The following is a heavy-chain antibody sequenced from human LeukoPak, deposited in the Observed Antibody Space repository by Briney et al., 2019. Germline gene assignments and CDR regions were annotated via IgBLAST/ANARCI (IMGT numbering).Heavy chain of an antibody. Sequence: GGSLRLSCAASGFTFSSYGMSWVRQAPGKGLEWLAYISGSGSDIYYADSVKGRFTISRDNAKNSLYLQMNSLRPEDTALYYCSTDPRLLIYWGHGTLVTVSS. J-gene: IGHJ4*01. V-gene: IGHV3-21*05. D-gene: IGHD2-8*01. CDR1: GFTFSSYG. CDR2: ISGSGSDI. CDR3: STDPRLLIY.